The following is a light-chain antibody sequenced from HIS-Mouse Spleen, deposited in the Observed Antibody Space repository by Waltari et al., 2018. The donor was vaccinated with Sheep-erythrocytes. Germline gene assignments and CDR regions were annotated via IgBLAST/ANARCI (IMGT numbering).Light chain of an antibody. J-gene: IGLJ3*02. CDR2: EGS. CDR3: CSYAGSSTWV. Sequence: QSALTQPASVSGSPGQSITISCTGTSSDVGSYNLVSWYQPHPGKAPKLMIYEGSKRRSGVSKRFSGSKSGNTASLTISGLQAEDEADYYCCSYAGSSTWVFGGGTKLTVL. CDR1: SSDVGSYNL. V-gene: IGLV2-23*01.